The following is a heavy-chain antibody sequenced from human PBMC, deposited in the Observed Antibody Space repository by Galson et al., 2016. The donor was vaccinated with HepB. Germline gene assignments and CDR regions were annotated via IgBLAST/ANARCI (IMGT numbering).Heavy chain of an antibody. J-gene: IGHJ5*01. CDR3: AHLTIWEKWSVP. V-gene: IGHV3-30*04. CDR1: GFNFGGYA. D-gene: IGHD7-27*01. Sequence: SLRLSCAASGFNFGGYAMHWVRQAPGKGLEWVSLISHDGHNEHLIDSVTGRFTLSRDNSKSILYLQMDRLRPEDTATYYCAHLTIWEKWSVPWGQGTLVIVSS. CDR2: ISHDGHNE.